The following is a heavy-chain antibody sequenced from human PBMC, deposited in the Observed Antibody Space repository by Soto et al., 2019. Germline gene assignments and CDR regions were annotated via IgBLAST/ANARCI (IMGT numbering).Heavy chain of an antibody. CDR2: ISDSGGLT. Sequence: PGGSLRLSCAASGFAFSSHPMSWVRQAPERGLEWVSGISDSGGLTYNADSVKGRFTISRGNSKNTLYLQMNSLRAEDTALYYCARRAFGSSRSFDIWGQGTMVTVSS. CDR1: GFAFSSHP. V-gene: IGHV3-23*01. CDR3: ARRAFGSSRSFDI. J-gene: IGHJ3*02. D-gene: IGHD6-6*01.